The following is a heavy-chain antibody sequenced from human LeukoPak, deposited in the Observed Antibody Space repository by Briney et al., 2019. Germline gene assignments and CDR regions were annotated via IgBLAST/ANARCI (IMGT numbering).Heavy chain of an antibody. J-gene: IGHJ4*02. D-gene: IGHD1-26*01. CDR2: IKQDGSEK. V-gene: IGHV3-7*01. CDR3: ARGRGSGSYDC. CDR1: GFTFSTYW. Sequence: GGSLRLSCAASGFTFSTYWMSWVRQAPGKGLEWVANIKQDGSEKYYVDSVKGRFTISRDNAKNSLFLQMNSLRAEDTAVYYCARGRGSGSYDCWGQGTRVTVSS.